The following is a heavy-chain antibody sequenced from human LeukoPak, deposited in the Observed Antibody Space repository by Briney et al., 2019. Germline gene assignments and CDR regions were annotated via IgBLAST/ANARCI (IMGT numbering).Heavy chain of an antibody. CDR3: ATDSDVDTSILSFDV. V-gene: IGHV1-45*02. D-gene: IGHD5-18*01. J-gene: IGHJ3*01. CDR1: GYTFTYRY. Sequence: GASVKVSCKASGYTFTYRYLHWVRQAPGQAFEWMGWITPYNGNRNYAKKFQDRVTITRDTSLSTAHMELSSLRSEDTAVYYCATDSDVDTSILSFDVWGQGTMVIVSS. CDR2: ITPYNGNR.